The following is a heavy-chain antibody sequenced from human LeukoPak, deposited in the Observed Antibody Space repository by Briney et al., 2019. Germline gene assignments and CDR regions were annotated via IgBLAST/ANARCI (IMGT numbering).Heavy chain of an antibody. D-gene: IGHD3-3*01. Sequence: GGSLRLSCAASGFTFSSYWMSWVRQAPGKGLEWVGRIKSKTDGGTTDYAAPVKGRFTISRDDSKNTLYLQMNSLKTEDTAVYYCTRVSLRFLEWSWGYYYYYMDVWGKGTTVTVSS. CDR2: IKSKTDGGTT. CDR3: TRVSLRFLEWSWGYYYYYMDV. V-gene: IGHV3-15*01. J-gene: IGHJ6*03. CDR1: GFTFSSYW.